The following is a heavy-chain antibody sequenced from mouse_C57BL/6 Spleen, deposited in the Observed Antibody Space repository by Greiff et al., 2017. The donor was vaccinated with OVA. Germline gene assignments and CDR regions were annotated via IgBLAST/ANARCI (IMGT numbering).Heavy chain of an antibody. J-gene: IGHJ2*01. CDR3: TGPSYSNPYFDY. CDR1: GFTFSNYW. Sequence: EVMLVESGGGLVQPGGSMKLSCVASGFTFSNYWMNWVRQSPEKGLEWVAQIRLKSDNYATHYAESVKGRFTISRDDSKSSVYLQMNNLRAEDTGIYYCTGPSYSNPYFDYWGQGTTLTVSS. D-gene: IGHD2-5*01. CDR2: IRLKSDNYAT. V-gene: IGHV6-3*01.